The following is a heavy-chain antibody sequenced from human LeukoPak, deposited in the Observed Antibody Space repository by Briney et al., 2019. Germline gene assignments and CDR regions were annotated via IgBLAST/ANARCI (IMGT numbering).Heavy chain of an antibody. Sequence: SETLSLTCTVSGGSISSSSYYWGWIRQPPGKGLEGIVSIYYSGSTYYNPSLKSRVTISVYTSKNQFSLKLSSVTAADTAVYYCARQLIHYYDSSGFDAFDIWGQGTMVTVSS. CDR2: IYYSGST. D-gene: IGHD3-22*01. CDR1: GGSISSSSYY. CDR3: ARQLIHYYDSSGFDAFDI. J-gene: IGHJ3*02. V-gene: IGHV4-39*01.